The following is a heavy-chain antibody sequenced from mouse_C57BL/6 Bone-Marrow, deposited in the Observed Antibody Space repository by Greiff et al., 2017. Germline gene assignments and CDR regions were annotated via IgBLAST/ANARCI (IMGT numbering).Heavy chain of an antibody. CDR2: IAPSDSYT. CDR3: ARRDYYGSSYDYFDY. J-gene: IGHJ2*01. V-gene: IGHV1-50*01. D-gene: IGHD1-1*01. Sequence: QVQLQQPGAELVKPGASVKLSCKASGYTFTSYWMQWVKQRPGQGLEWIGEIAPSDSYTNYNQKFKGKATLTVDTTSSTAYMQLSSLTSEDSAVYYCARRDYYGSSYDYFDYWGQGTTLTVSS. CDR1: GYTFTSYW.